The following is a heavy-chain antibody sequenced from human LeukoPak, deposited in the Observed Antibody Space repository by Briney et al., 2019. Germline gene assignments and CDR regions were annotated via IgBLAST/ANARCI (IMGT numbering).Heavy chain of an antibody. CDR1: GGSISIYY. CDR3: ARHRGGFLEWTRNNWFDP. V-gene: IGHV4-59*08. CDR2: IYYSGST. Sequence: PSETLSLTCTVSGGSISIYYWSWIRQPPGKGLEWIGYIYYSGSTNYNPSLKSRVTISVDTSKNQFSLKLSSVTAADTAVYYCARHRGGFLEWTRNNWFDPWGQGTLVTVSS. D-gene: IGHD3-3*01. J-gene: IGHJ5*02.